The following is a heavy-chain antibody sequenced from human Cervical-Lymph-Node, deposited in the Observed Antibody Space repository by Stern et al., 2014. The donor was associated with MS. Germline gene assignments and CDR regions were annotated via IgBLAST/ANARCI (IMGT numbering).Heavy chain of an antibody. Sequence: EVQLLESGGDLVQPGGSLRLSCAASGFTFNKYAMNWVRQAPGKGLEWVSTISGSGGSIYYADSVKGRFTISRDNSENTLYLQMHSLRAEDTAIYYCAKQYFDSSGYSYCYGMDVWGQGTTVTVCS. CDR1: GFTFNKYA. J-gene: IGHJ6*02. CDR2: ISGSGGSI. V-gene: IGHV3-23*01. D-gene: IGHD3-22*01. CDR3: AKQYFDSSGYSYCYGMDV.